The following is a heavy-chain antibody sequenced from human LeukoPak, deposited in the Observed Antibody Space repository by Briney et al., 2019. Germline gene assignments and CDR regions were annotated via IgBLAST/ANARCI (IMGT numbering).Heavy chain of an antibody. D-gene: IGHD5-12*01. Sequence: PSETLSLTCTVSGGYISSYYWSWIRQPPGKGLEWIGYIYYSGSSNYNPSLKSRVTIPVDTSKNQISLKLSSVTAADTAVYYCARANRYDLYFDYWGQGTLVTVSS. CDR2: IYYSGSS. J-gene: IGHJ4*02. CDR3: ARANRYDLYFDY. CDR1: GGYISSYY. V-gene: IGHV4-59*01.